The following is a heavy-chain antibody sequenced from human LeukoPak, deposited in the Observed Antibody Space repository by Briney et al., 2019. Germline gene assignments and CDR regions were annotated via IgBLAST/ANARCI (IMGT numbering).Heavy chain of an antibody. CDR3: ARNASDSGTSYFDY. Sequence: SETLSLACTVSGGSISIGTYYWGWIRQPPGKGLEWIGSIYYSGSTSYNPSLKSRVTISVDTSKNQFSLKLDSVTAADTAVYYCARNASDSGTSYFDYWGQGTLVTVSS. CDR1: GGSISIGTYY. D-gene: IGHD1-26*01. J-gene: IGHJ4*02. V-gene: IGHV4-39*01. CDR2: IYYSGST.